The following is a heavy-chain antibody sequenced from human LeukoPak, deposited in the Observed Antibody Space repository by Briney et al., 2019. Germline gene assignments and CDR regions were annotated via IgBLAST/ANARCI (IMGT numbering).Heavy chain of an antibody. CDR2: ISSSSSTI. Sequence: GGSLRLSCAASGFTFSSYSMNWVRQAPGKGLERGSYISSSSSTIYYADSVKGRFTISRDNAKNSLYLQMNSLRAEDTAVYYCARGKEMATIGDYWGQGTLVTVSS. J-gene: IGHJ4*02. CDR1: GFTFSSYS. CDR3: ARGKEMATIGDY. V-gene: IGHV3-48*04. D-gene: IGHD5-24*01.